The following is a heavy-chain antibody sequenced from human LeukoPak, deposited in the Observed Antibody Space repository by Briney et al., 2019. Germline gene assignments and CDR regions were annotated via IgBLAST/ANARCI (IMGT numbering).Heavy chain of an antibody. CDR1: GFTFSSYA. V-gene: IGHV3-23*01. CDR3: AKDRGYDPYFDY. CDR2: ISGSGGST. D-gene: IGHD5-12*01. Sequence: PGGSLRLSCSAPGFTFSSYAMSWVRQAPGKGLEWVSAISGSGGSTYYADSVKGRFTISRDNSKNTLYLQMNSLRAEDTAVYYCAKDRGYDPYFDYWGQGTLVTVSS. J-gene: IGHJ4*02.